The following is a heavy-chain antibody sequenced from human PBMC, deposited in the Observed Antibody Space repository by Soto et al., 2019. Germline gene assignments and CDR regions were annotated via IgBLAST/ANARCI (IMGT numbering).Heavy chain of an antibody. CDR3: ARRVAAPSVFAY. D-gene: IGHD2-15*01. CDR2: IYYSGST. J-gene: IGHJ4*02. V-gene: IGHV4-39*01. Sequence: QLQLQESGPGLVKPSETLSLTCTVSGGSISSSSYYWGWIRQPPGKGLEWIGSIYYSGSTYYNPSLKSRVTLSVDTSKHQFSLMLSSVIAADTAVYYCARRVAAPSVFAYWGQGTLVTVSS. CDR1: GGSISSSSYY.